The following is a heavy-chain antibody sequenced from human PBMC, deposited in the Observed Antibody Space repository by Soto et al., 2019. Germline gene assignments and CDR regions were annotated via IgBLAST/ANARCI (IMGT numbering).Heavy chain of an antibody. CDR1: GGSISSGGHY. D-gene: IGHD3-3*01. CDR3: ARSMEWLWYYFDY. J-gene: IGHJ4*02. V-gene: IGHV4-31*03. Sequence: SETLSLTCTVSGGSISSGGHYWSWIRQHPGKGLEWIGYIYYSGSTYYNPSLKSRVTISVDTSKNQFSLKLSSVTAADTAVYYCARSMEWLWYYFDYWGQGTLVTVSS. CDR2: IYYSGST.